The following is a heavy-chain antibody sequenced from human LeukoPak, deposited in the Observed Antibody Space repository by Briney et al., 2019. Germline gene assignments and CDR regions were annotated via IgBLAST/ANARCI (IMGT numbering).Heavy chain of an antibody. Sequence: PSETLSLTCAVSGYSISSGYYWGWIRQPPGKGLEWIGSIYHSGSTYYNPSLKSRVTISVDTSKNQFSLKLSSVTAADTAVYYCARAYTSYYYDSSGYHYYFDYWGQGTLVTVSS. D-gene: IGHD3-22*01. CDR3: ARAYTSYYYDSSGYHYYFDY. V-gene: IGHV4-38-2*01. CDR2: IYHSGST. CDR1: GYSISSGYY. J-gene: IGHJ4*02.